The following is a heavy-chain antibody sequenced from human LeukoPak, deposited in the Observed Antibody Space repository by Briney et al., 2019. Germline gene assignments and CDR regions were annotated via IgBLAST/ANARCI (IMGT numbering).Heavy chain of an antibody. Sequence: PGGSLRLSCAASGFTFSSYSMNWVRQAPGKGLEWVSSISSSSSYIYYADSVKGRFTISRDNAKNSLYLQMNSLRAEDTAVYYCARDAEYYDFWSGYYGDAFDIWAKGQWSPSLQ. J-gene: IGHJ3*02. CDR2: ISSSSSYI. V-gene: IGHV3-21*01. CDR3: ARDAEYYDFWSGYYGDAFDI. D-gene: IGHD3-3*01. CDR1: GFTFSSYS.